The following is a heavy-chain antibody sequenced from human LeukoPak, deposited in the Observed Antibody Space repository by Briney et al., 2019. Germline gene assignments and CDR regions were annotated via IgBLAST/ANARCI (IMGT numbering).Heavy chain of an antibody. CDR3: ARELTPYGSGYYFDY. J-gene: IGHJ4*02. V-gene: IGHV4-4*07. CDR1: GGSISSYY. Sequence: SETLSLTCTVSGGSISSYYWSWIRQPAGKGLEWIGRIYTSGSTNYNPSLKSRVTMSVDTSKNQLSLKLSSVTAADTAVYYCARELTPYGSGYYFDYWGQGTLVTVSS. CDR2: IYTSGST. D-gene: IGHD3-10*01.